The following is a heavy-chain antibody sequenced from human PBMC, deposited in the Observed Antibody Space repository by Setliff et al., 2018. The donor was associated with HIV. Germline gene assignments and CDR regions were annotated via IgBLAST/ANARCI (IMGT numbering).Heavy chain of an antibody. CDR1: GFTFSSYW. CDR3: ARSRPYNSALDY. Sequence: PGGSLRLSCEASGFTFSSYWMNWVRQAPGKGLEWVSVIYSGGSTYYADSVKGRFTLSRDNSKNTVYLQVGSLRPDDTAMYYCARSRPYNSALDYWGQGTLVTVSS. V-gene: IGHV3-66*02. CDR2: IYSGGST. J-gene: IGHJ4*02. D-gene: IGHD6-25*01.